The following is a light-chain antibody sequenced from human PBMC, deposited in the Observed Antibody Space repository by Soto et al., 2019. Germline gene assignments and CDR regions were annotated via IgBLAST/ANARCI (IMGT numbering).Light chain of an antibody. CDR2: EGS. J-gene: IGLJ1*01. CDR1: SSDVGSYNV. CDR3: CSYADSSTDV. V-gene: IGLV2-23*01. Sequence: QSVLTQPASVSGSPGQSITISCTGTSSDVGSYNVVSWYQQHPGKAPKLMIYEGSKRPSGVSNRFSGSKSGNTASLTISGLQAEDEADYYCCSYADSSTDVFGTGTKLTVL.